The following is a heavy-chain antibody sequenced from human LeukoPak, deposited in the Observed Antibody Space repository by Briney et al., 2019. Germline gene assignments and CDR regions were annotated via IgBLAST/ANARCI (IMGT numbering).Heavy chain of an antibody. D-gene: IGHD3-3*01. CDR3: ASVLETDYDFWINY. V-gene: IGHV4-34*01. Sequence: SETLSLTCAVYGGSFSGYDWSWIRQPPGKELEWIGEINHSGSTNYNPSLKSRVTISVDTSKNQFSLKLSSVTAADTAVYYCASVLETDYDFWINYWGQGTLVTVSS. CDR2: INHSGST. CDR1: GGSFSGYD. J-gene: IGHJ4*02.